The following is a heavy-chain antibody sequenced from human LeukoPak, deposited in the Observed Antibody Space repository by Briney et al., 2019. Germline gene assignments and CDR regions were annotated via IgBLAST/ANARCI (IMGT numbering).Heavy chain of an antibody. CDR3: ARKGYDDAFDI. D-gene: IGHD3-3*01. CDR1: GFTFSSYG. J-gene: IGHJ3*02. V-gene: IGHV3-33*01. Sequence: GGSLRLSCAASGFTFSSYGMHWVRQTPGKGLEWVAVIWYDGSNKYYADSVKGRFTISRDNSKNTLYLQMNSLRAEDTAVYYCARKGYDDAFDIWGQGTMVTVSS. CDR2: IWYDGSNK.